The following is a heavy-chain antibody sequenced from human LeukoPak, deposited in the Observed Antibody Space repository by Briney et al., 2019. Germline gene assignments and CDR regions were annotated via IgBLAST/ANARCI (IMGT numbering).Heavy chain of an antibody. J-gene: IGHJ3*02. Sequence: PGGSLRLSCAASGFTFSNYAMSWVRQAPGKGLEWVSSIHYSGGSTYFADSVKGRFTISRDNSKNTLYLQMNSLRAEDTAVYYCAKAGRNAFDIWGQGTMVTVSS. D-gene: IGHD1-14*01. V-gene: IGHV3-23*01. CDR3: AKAGRNAFDI. CDR2: IHYSGGST. CDR1: GFTFSNYA.